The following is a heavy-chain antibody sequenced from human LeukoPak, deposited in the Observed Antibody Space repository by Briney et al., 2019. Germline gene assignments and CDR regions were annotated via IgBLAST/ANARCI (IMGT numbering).Heavy chain of an antibody. D-gene: IGHD3-10*01. J-gene: IGHJ4*02. CDR1: GGSISSYY. V-gene: IGHV4-59*08. CDR2: IYYSGST. Sequence: SETLSLTCTVSGGSISSYYWSWIRQPPGKGLEWIGYIYYSGSTNYNPSLKSRVTISVDTSKNQFSLKLSSVTAADTAVYYCARLAGPSITMVRGVIDQSSYCFDYWGQGTLVTVSS. CDR3: ARLAGPSITMVRGVIDQSSYCFDY.